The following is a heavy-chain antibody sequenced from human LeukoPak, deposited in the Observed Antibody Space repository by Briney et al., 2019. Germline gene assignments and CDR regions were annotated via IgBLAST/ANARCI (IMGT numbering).Heavy chain of an antibody. V-gene: IGHV3-21*01. Sequence: GGSLRLSCAASGFIFSNHALHWVRQAPGKGLEWVSSISSSSSYIYYADSVKGRFTISRDNAKNSLYLQMNSLRAEDTAVYYCARGDYDILTGYYWPFDYWGQGTLVTVSS. CDR2: ISSSSSYI. CDR3: ARGDYDILTGYYWPFDY. J-gene: IGHJ4*02. D-gene: IGHD3-9*01. CDR1: GFIFSNHA.